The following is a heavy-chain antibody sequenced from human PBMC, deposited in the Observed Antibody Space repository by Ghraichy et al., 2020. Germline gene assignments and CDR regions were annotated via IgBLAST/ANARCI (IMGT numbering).Heavy chain of an antibody. J-gene: IGHJ6*03. V-gene: IGHV3-21*06. Sequence: GGVLRLSCAASGFAFSTSGMIWVRQAPGKGLEWVSSTSATSDHIFYADSVKGRFTISRDNVKNSLYLEMNSLTAEDTAMYFCAKASVWGIVTYYYMDVWGKGTAVTVSS. CDR2: TSATSDHI. CDR1: GFAFSTSG. D-gene: IGHD3-10*01. CDR3: AKASVWGIVTYYYMDV.